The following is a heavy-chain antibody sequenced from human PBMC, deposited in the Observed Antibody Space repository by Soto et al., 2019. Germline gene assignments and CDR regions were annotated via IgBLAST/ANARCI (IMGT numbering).Heavy chain of an antibody. Sequence: EPLSLTWTVSGASIKNYYWSWIRQSAGKALEWIGRIYTRGSTKYNPSLKSRVTMSVDTSKNQFSLKLNSVSAADTAVYFCARDLLIVGAPDGFDIWGQGTMVTVSS. J-gene: IGHJ3*02. V-gene: IGHV4-4*07. D-gene: IGHD1-26*01. CDR1: GASIKNYY. CDR3: ARDLLIVGAPDGFDI. CDR2: IYTRGST.